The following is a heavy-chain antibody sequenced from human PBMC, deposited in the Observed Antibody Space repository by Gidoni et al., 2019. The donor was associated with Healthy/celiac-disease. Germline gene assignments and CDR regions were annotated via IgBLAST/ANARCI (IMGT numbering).Heavy chain of an antibody. V-gene: IGHV4-61*02. CDR2: IYTSGRT. Sequence: QVQLQESGPGLVKPSQPLSLTCTVAGGSISSGSYYWSWIRQPAGKGLEWIGRIYTSGRTNYNPSLKSRVTMSVDTSKNQFSLKLSSVTAADTAVYYCARGPGHLGELSVVDYWGQGTLVTVSS. CDR1: GGSISSGSYY. D-gene: IGHD3-16*02. J-gene: IGHJ4*02. CDR3: ARGPGHLGELSVVDY.